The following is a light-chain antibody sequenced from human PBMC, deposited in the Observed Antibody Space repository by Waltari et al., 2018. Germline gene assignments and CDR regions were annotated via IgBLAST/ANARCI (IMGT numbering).Light chain of an antibody. Sequence: DIQLTQFPSFLSASVGDRVTITCRASQGISSYLAWYQQKPGKAPKLLIYAASTLQSGVPSRFSGSGSGTEFTLTISSLQPEDFATYYCQQLNSYPSFGQGTKVEIK. V-gene: IGKV1-9*01. J-gene: IGKJ1*01. CDR2: AAS. CDR3: QQLNSYPS. CDR1: QGISSY.